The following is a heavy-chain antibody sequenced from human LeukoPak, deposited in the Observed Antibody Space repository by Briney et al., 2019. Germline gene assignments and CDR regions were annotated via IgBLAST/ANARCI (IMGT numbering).Heavy chain of an antibody. V-gene: IGHV3-30*04. CDR1: GFTFSSYA. D-gene: IGHD6-13*01. J-gene: IGHJ6*03. CDR3: ARDWYDRPDSSSWYYYYYYMDV. CDR2: ISYDGSNK. Sequence: PGGSLRLSCAASGFTFSSYAMHWVRQAPGKGLEWVAVISYDGSNKYYADSVKGRFTISRDNSKNTLYLQMNSLRAEDTAVYYCARDWYDRPDSSSWYYYYYYMDVWGKGTTVTVSS.